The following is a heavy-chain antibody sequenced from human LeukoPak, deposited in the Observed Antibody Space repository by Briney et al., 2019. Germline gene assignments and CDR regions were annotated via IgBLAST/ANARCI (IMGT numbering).Heavy chain of an antibody. J-gene: IGHJ4*02. CDR3: AKGWVTMVRGVDY. CDR1: GYTFTTYG. D-gene: IGHD3-10*01. Sequence: VASVKVSCKASGYTFTTYGINWVRQAPGQGLEWMGWISTYNGNTHSPQKFQGRVTMTTDTSTSTAYMELRSLRSDDTAVYYCAKGWVTMVRGVDYWGQGTLVTVSS. CDR2: ISTYNGNT. V-gene: IGHV1-18*01.